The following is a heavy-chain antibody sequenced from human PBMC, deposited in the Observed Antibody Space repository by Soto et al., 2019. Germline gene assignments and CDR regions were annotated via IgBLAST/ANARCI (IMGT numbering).Heavy chain of an antibody. CDR2: ISGSGGST. CDR3: AKDHTWIQLWLGYFDY. D-gene: IGHD5-18*01. J-gene: IGHJ4*02. CDR1: GFTISSYS. Sequence: HPGGSLRLSCSASGFTISSYSMSWVRQAPGKGLEWVSAISGSGGSTYYADSVKGRFTISRDNYKNTLYRQMISLRAEDTAVYYCAKDHTWIQLWLGYFDYWGQGT. V-gene: IGHV3-23*01.